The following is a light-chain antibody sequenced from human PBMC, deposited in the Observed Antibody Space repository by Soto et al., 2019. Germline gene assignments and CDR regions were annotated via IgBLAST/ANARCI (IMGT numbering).Light chain of an antibody. Sequence: QSVLTQDRSGSGSPGQSVTISCTGTSSDFGGYNYVSWYQHHPGKAPKLMIYDVSERPSGVPDRFSGSKSGNTASLTISGLQAEDEADYYCCSYAGTFYVFGTGTKVTVL. CDR2: DVS. J-gene: IGLJ1*01. V-gene: IGLV2-11*01. CDR3: CSYAGTFYV. CDR1: SSDFGGYNY.